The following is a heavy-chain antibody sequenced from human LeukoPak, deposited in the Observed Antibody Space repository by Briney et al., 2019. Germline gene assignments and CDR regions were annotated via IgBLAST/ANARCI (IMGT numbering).Heavy chain of an antibody. D-gene: IGHD3-22*01. CDR3: ARWRGYYDSSGYYGSTDAFDI. J-gene: IGHJ3*02. CDR2: IYTSGST. Sequence: PSETLSLTCTVSGGSISSYYWSWIRQPAGKGLEWIGRIYTSGSTNYNPSLKSRVTMSVDTSKNQFSLKLSSVTAADTAVYYCARWRGYYDSSGYYGSTDAFDIWGQGTMVTVSS. CDR1: GGSISSYY. V-gene: IGHV4-4*07.